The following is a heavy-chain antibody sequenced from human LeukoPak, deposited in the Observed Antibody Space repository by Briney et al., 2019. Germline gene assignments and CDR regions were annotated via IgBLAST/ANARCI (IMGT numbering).Heavy chain of an antibody. V-gene: IGHV3-23*01. CDR1: GFTFSSYS. D-gene: IGHD1-26*01. CDR2: ISSSGGST. CDR3: ARGGGYYAIDY. Sequence: HPGGSLRLSCAASGFTFSSYSMSWVRQAPGKGLEWVSAISSSGGSTDYADSVKGRFTISRDNSKNTLYLQMNNLRAEDTAVYYCARGGGYYAIDYWGQGTLVTVSS. J-gene: IGHJ4*02.